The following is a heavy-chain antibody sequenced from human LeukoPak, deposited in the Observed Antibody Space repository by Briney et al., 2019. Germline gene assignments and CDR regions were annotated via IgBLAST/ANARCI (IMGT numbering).Heavy chain of an antibody. D-gene: IGHD3-10*01. CDR3: ARAHGYYYGSGSYFY. CDR1: GGSISSSSYY. J-gene: IGHJ4*02. V-gene: IGHV4-39*07. Sequence: SETLSLTFTVSGGSISSSSYYWGWIRQPPGKGLEWIGSIYYSGSTYYNPSLKSRVTISVDTSKNQFSLKLSSVTAADTAVYYCARAHGYYYGSGSYFYWGQGTLVTVSS. CDR2: IYYSGST.